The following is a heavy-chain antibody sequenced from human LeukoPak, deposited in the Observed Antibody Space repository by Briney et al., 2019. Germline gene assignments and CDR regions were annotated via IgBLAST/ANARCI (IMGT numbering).Heavy chain of an antibody. Sequence: SVKVSCKASGGTFSNYAISWVRQAPGQGLEWTGGIIPIFGTANYAQKFQGRVTITADESTSTAYMELSSLRSEDTAVYYCTKGGLKVDHWYYYYMDVWGKGTTVTISS. CDR3: TKGGLKVDHWYYYYMDV. CDR1: GGTFSNYA. J-gene: IGHJ6*03. CDR2: IIPIFGTA. V-gene: IGHV1-69*13.